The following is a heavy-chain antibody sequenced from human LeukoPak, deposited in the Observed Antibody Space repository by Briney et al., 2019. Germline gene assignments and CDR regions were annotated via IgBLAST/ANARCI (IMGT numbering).Heavy chain of an antibody. CDR3: ARIPYSSSSGAFDI. Sequence: GGSLRLSCAASGSAFSTSGMNWVRQAPGKGLEWVSYISSSSNFISYGDSMRGRFTISRDNAQNSLYLQMNSLRAEDTAVYYCARIPYSSSSGAFDIWGQGTMVTVSS. V-gene: IGHV3-21*01. D-gene: IGHD6-13*01. CDR1: GSAFSTSG. CDR2: ISSSSNFI. J-gene: IGHJ3*02.